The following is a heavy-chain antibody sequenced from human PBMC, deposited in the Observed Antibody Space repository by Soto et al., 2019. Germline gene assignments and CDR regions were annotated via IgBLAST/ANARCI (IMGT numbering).Heavy chain of an antibody. D-gene: IGHD6-13*01. V-gene: IGHV3-48*01. CDR1: GFTFSSYS. CDR3: ARHPQRIAEIGWFDA. Sequence: EVQLVESGGGLVQPGGSLRLSCAASGFTFSSYSMNWVRQAPGKGLECVSYISSSSSTIYYADSVKGRFTISRDNAKNSLYRQMNRLRAEDTAVYYCARHPQRIAEIGWFDAWGKGTLVNVAS. CDR2: ISSSSSTI. J-gene: IGHJ5*02.